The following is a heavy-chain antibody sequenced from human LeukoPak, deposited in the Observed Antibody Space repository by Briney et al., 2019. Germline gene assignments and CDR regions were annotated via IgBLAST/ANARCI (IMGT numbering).Heavy chain of an antibody. CDR2: ISASGSAT. D-gene: IGHD3-3*01. Sequence: GGSLRLSCAASGFTFSSHAINWVRQAPGKGLEWVAVISASGSATSYADSVRGRFTISRDNSKSTTYLQMNSLRAEDTAVFYCAKDLYLRDFWSGYLDYWGQGIPVTVSS. J-gene: IGHJ4*02. V-gene: IGHV3-23*01. CDR1: GFTFSSHA. CDR3: AKDLYLRDFWSGYLDY.